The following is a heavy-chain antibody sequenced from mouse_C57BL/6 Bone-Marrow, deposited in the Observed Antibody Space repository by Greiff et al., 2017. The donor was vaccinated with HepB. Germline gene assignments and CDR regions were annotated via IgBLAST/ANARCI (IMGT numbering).Heavy chain of an antibody. CDR3: TTDGSRTYAMDY. CDR1: GFNIKDDY. CDR2: IDPENGDT. V-gene: IGHV14-4*01. D-gene: IGHD1-1*01. J-gene: IGHJ4*01. Sequence: EVKLVESGAELVRPGASVKLSCTASGFNIKDDYMHWVKQRPEQGLEWIGWIDPENGDTVYASKFQGKATITADTSSNTAYLQLSSLTSEDTAVYYCTTDGSRTYAMDYWGQGTSVTVSS.